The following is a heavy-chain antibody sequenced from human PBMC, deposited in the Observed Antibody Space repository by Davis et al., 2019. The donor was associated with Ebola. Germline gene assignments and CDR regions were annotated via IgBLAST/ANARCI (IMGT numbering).Heavy chain of an antibody. CDR3: ARHTSRFDP. D-gene: IGHD3-16*01. CDR2: IYYSGST. CDR1: DASVSSYY. Sequence: GSLRLSCTVSDASVSSYYWGWIRQPPGKGLEWIGSIYYSGSTYYNPSLKSRVTISVDTSKNQFSLKLSSVTAADTAVYYCARHTSRFDPWGQGTLVTVSS. J-gene: IGHJ5*02. V-gene: IGHV4-39*01.